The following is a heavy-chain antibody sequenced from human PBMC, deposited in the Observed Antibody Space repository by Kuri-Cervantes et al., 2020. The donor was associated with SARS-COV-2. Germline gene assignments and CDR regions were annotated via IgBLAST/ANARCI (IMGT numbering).Heavy chain of an antibody. V-gene: IGHV1-46*01. CDR2: INPSGGST. D-gene: IGHD3-3*01. CDR1: GYTFTSYY. Sequence: ASVKVSCKASGYTFTSYYMHWVRQAPGQGLEWMGIINPSGGSTSYAQKFQGRVTMTRDTSISTAYMELSSLRSGDTAVYYCAITYYDLLSGYYQDKWGQGTLVTVSS. CDR3: AITYYDLLSGYYQDK. J-gene: IGHJ4*02.